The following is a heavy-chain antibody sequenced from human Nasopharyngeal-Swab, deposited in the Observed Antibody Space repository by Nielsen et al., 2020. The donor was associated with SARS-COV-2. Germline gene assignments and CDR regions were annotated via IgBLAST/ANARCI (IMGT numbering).Heavy chain of an antibody. CDR2: INHSGST. Sequence: ESLKISCAASGFTFSSYAMHWVRQAPGKGLEWIGEINHSGSTNYNPSLKSRVTISVDTSKNQFSLKLSSVTAADTAVYYCARGRNGGPEGYWGQGTLVTVSS. J-gene: IGHJ4*02. D-gene: IGHD4-23*01. V-gene: IGHV4-34*01. CDR1: GFTFSSYA. CDR3: ARGRNGGPEGY.